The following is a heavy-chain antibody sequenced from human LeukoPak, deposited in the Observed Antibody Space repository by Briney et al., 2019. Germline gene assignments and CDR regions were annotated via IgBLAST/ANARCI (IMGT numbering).Heavy chain of an antibody. V-gene: IGHV3-33*01. CDR2: IWYDGSNE. J-gene: IGHJ4*02. Sequence: PGGSLRLSCAASGFTFSRYGMHWVRQAPGKGLEWVAVIWYDGSNEYYADSVKGRFTIFRDNSKNTLRLQMNSLRAEDTAVYYCARPLVGDALDYWGQGTLVTVSS. D-gene: IGHD1-26*01. CDR3: ARPLVGDALDY. CDR1: GFTFSRYG.